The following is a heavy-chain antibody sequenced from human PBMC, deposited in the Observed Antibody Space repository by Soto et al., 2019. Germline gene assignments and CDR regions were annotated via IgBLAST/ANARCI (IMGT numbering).Heavy chain of an antibody. V-gene: IGHV1-18*01. Sequence: QVQLVQSGAEVRKPGASVKVSCKSSGYTFTTYGISWVRQAPGQGLEWMGWISGYNGHTKYAQKFQGRVTMTTNTSKSTVYMDLRSLRSDDTDVYYCAREGEMPYYYYGWDVWGQGTTVTVSS. J-gene: IGHJ6*02. D-gene: IGHD3-16*01. CDR3: AREGEMPYYYYGWDV. CDR1: GYTFTTYG. CDR2: ISGYNGHT.